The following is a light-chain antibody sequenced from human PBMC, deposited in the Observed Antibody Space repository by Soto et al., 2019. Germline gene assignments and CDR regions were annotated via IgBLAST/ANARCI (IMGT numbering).Light chain of an antibody. Sequence: DSQMTQSPSTLSASVGDRVTITCRASQSIISWLAWYQQKPGKAPKLLIYKASGLESGVPSRFSGSGSGTDFTLTISSLQPDDFATYYCQQYDSYSPLTFGGGTKVDIK. CDR1: QSIISW. CDR2: KAS. J-gene: IGKJ4*01. V-gene: IGKV1-5*03. CDR3: QQYDSYSPLT.